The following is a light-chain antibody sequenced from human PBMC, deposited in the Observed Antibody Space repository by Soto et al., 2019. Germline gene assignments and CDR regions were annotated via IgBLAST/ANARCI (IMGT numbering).Light chain of an antibody. Sequence: DIVMTQSPDSLAVSLGERATINCKSSQSVLYTSNNKNYLAWYQQKPGQPPKLLIYWASTRESGVPDRFSGSGSGTDFPLTLRSLQAEDVAVYYCQQYYTTPQTFGPGTKVDIK. CDR1: QSVLYTSNNKNY. CDR3: QQYYTTPQT. V-gene: IGKV4-1*01. J-gene: IGKJ3*01. CDR2: WAS.